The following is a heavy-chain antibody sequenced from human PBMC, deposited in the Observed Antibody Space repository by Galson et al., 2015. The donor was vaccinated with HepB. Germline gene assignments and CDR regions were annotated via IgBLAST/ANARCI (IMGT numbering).Heavy chain of an antibody. J-gene: IGHJ3*02. CDR2: IRSKAYGGTT. CDR1: GFTFGDYA. CDR3: TRHDFWSGYWIVAFDI. D-gene: IGHD3-3*01. Sequence: SLRLSCAASGFTFGDYAMSWFRQAPGKGLEWVGFIRSKAYGGTTEYAASVKGRFTISRDDSKSIAYLQMNSLKTEDTAVYYCTRHDFWSGYWIVAFDIWGQGTMVTVSS. V-gene: IGHV3-49*03.